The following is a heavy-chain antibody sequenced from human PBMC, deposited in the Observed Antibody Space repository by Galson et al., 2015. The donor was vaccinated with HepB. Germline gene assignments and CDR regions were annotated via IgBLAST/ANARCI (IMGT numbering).Heavy chain of an antibody. CDR2: IRGSGGDT. D-gene: IGHD3-16*01. CDR3: AKDSGAGGEDY. V-gene: IGHV3-23*01. Sequence: LRLSCAASGFTFSIYTMNWVRQAPGKGLEWVSAIRGSGGDTYYADSVKGRFAISRDASKNTLFLQMNSLRADDTAIYYCAKDSGAGGEDYWGQGTLVTVSS. CDR1: GFTFSIYT. J-gene: IGHJ4*02.